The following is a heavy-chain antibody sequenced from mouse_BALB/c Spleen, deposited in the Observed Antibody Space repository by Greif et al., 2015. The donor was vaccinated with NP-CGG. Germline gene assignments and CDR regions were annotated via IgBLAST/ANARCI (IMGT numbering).Heavy chain of an antibody. CDR2: ISNGGGST. CDR3: ARKMRPMDY. J-gene: IGHJ4*01. Sequence: EVMLVESGGGLVQPGGSLKLSCAASGFTFSSYTMSWVRQTPEKRLEWVAYISNGGGSTYYPDTVKGRFTISRDNAKNTLYLEMSSLKSEDTAMYYCARKMRPMDYWGQGTSVTVSS. CDR1: GFTFSSYT. V-gene: IGHV5-12-2*01.